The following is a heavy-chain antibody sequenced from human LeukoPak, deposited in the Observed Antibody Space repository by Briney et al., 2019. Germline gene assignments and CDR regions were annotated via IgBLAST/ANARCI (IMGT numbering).Heavy chain of an antibody. D-gene: IGHD4-17*01. J-gene: IGHJ5*02. CDR3: ARGISDYGDYSQNWFDP. CDR2: ISRSGNTI. V-gene: IGHV3-48*03. Sequence: GGSLRLSCAASGFTFNIYEMNWVRQAPGKGLGWVSFISRSGNTIYYADSVKGRFTISRDNAYNSLYLQMNSLRAEDTAVYYCARGISDYGDYSQNWFDPWGQGSLVTVSS. CDR1: GFTFNIYE.